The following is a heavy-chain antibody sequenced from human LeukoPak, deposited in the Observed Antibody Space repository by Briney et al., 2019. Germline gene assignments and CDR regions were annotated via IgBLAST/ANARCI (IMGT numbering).Heavy chain of an antibody. D-gene: IGHD3-3*01. Sequence: SETLSLTCAVYGGSFSGYYWSWIRQPPGKGLEWIGEINHSGSTNYNPSLKSRVTIPVDTSKNQFSLKLSSVTAADTAVYYCARGPLRFQASEPFDPWGQGTLVTVSS. J-gene: IGHJ5*02. CDR3: ARGPLRFQASEPFDP. CDR1: GGSFSGYY. CDR2: INHSGST. V-gene: IGHV4-34*01.